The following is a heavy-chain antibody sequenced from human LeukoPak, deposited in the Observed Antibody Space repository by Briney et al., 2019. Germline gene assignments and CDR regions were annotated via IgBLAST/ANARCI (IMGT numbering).Heavy chain of an antibody. V-gene: IGHV4-34*01. D-gene: IGHD6-13*01. CDR2: INHSGST. CDR3: ARGGYSSSWRPPIDY. J-gene: IGHJ4*02. Sequence: PGGSLRLSCAASGFTFSSYAMSWVRQPPGKGLEWIGEINHSGSTNYNPSLKSRVTISVDTSKNQFSLKLSSVTAADTAVYYCARGGYSSSWRPPIDYWGQGTLVTVSS. CDR1: GFTFSSYA.